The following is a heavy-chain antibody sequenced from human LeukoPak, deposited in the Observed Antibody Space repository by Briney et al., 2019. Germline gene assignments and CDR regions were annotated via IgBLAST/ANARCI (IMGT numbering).Heavy chain of an antibody. J-gene: IGHJ4*02. CDR2: ISSSSSTI. Sequence: GGSLRLSCAASGFTFSSYAMSWVRQAPGKGLEWVSYISSSSSTIYYADSVKGRFTISRDNAKNSLYLQMNSLRAEDTAVYYCARDRDSYGIDYWGQGTLVTVSS. D-gene: IGHD5-18*01. CDR3: ARDRDSYGIDY. CDR1: GFTFSSYA. V-gene: IGHV3-48*01.